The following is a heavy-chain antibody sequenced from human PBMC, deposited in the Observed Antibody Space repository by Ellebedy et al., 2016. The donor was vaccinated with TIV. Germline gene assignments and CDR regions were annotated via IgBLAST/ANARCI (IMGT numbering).Heavy chain of an antibody. D-gene: IGHD2-2*01. CDR3: ARGEDCSSTSCLGYDAFDF. CDR1: EYSFSSYW. J-gene: IGHJ3*01. V-gene: IGHV5-51*01. CDR2: IYPGDSDT. Sequence: GESLKISXKGSEYSFSSYWIGWVRQMPGKGLEWMGIIYPGDSDTRYSPSFQGQVTISADKSISTAYLQWSSLKASDTAMYYCARGEDCSSTSCLGYDAFDFWGQGTLVTVSS.